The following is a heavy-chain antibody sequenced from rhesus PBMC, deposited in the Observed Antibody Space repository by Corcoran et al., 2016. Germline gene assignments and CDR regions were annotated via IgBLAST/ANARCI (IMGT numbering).Heavy chain of an antibody. D-gene: IGHD6-31*01. CDR3: AREGIAATEALWVY. V-gene: IGHV1S2*01. CDR2: INPSNGNT. J-gene: IGHJ4*01. Sequence: QVQLVQSGAEVTKPGSSVKVSCKASGYTFTDYYMHWVRHAPRQVLELMGWINPSNGNTKEEQKFHGRVTMTIDTSTGTAYRELRSLGSEDTAVYYCAREGIAATEALWVYWVQGVLVTVSS. CDR1: GYTFTDYY.